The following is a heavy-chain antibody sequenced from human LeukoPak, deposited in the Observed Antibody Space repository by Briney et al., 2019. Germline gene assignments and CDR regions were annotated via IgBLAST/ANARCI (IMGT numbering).Heavy chain of an antibody. J-gene: IGHJ4*02. D-gene: IGHD3-22*01. CDR3: ARPLQDDSGYYYFDY. V-gene: IGHV1-2*02. CDR1: GYTFTGYY. CDR2: INPNSGGT. Sequence: ASVKVSCKASGYTFTGYYMHWVRQAPGQGLEWMGWINPNSGGTNYAQKFQGRVTLTRDTSINTAYTELSRLRSDDTAVYYCARPLQDDSGYYYFDYWGQGTLVTVSS.